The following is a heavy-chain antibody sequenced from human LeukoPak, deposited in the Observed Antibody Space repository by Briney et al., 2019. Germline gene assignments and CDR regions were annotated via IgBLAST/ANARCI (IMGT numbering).Heavy chain of an antibody. CDR3: ARGPMVPLWAFDI. Sequence: PSETLSLTCTVSGGSIRGYYWSWIRQPPGKGLEWIGYIYYSGSTSYNPSLSSRVTISVDTSKNQFSLKLSSVTAADTAVFYCARGPMVPLWAFDIWGQGTMVTVSS. D-gene: IGHD2-8*01. CDR2: IYYSGST. CDR1: GGSIRGYY. J-gene: IGHJ3*02. V-gene: IGHV4-59*01.